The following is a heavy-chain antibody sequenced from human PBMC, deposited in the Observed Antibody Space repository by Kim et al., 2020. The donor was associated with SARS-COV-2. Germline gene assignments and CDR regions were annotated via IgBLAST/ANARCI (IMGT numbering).Heavy chain of an antibody. J-gene: IGHJ4*02. CDR3: AKGTPYYYDSSGPYY. CDR1: GFTFSSYG. D-gene: IGHD3-22*01. CDR2: ISYDGSNK. Sequence: GGSLRLSCAASGFTFSSYGMHWVRQAPGKGLEWVAVISYDGSNKYYADSVKGRFTISRDNSKNTLYLQMNSLRAEDTAVYYCAKGTPYYYDSSGPYYWGQGTLVTVSS. V-gene: IGHV3-30*18.